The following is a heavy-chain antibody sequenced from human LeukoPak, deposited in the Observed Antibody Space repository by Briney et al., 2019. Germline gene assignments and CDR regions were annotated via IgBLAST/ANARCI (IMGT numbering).Heavy chain of an antibody. D-gene: IGHD6-19*01. Sequence: SETLSLTCTVSGGSISTSNYYWGWIRQPPGKGLEWIGNIFYSGSTYYSPSLRSRVTISLDTSRNQFSLKLNSVTAADTAVYYCARGGSIAVAGSGWFDPWGQGTLVTVSS. CDR1: GGSISTSNYY. V-gene: IGHV4-39*07. J-gene: IGHJ5*02. CDR2: IFYSGST. CDR3: ARGGSIAVAGSGWFDP.